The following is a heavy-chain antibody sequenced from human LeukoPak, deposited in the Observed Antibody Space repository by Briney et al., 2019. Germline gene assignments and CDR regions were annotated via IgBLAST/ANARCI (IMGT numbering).Heavy chain of an antibody. CDR2: INHSGST. CDR3: AREGGSSSSALDY. J-gene: IGHJ4*02. Sequence: SETLSLTCTVSGGSINYYYWMWIRQPPGKGLEWIGEINHSGSTNYNPSLKSRVTISVDTSKNQFSLKLSSVTAADTAVYYCAREGGSSSSALDYWGQGTLVTVSS. D-gene: IGHD6-6*01. CDR1: GGSINYYY. V-gene: IGHV4-34*01.